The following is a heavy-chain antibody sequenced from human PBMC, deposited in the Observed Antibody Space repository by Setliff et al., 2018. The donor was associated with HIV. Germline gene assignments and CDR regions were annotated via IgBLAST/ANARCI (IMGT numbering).Heavy chain of an antibody. CDR2: MYFSGNA. Sequence: PSETLSLTCSVSGGSISSHYWNWIRQAPGKGLEWIGTMYFSGNARISPFFKSRVTISVDTSKNQLSLNLTSVTAADTALYYCARGTTLNVVPDAFDIWGQGTMVTVSS. CDR3: ARGTTLNVVPDAFDI. CDR1: GGSISSHY. D-gene: IGHD4-17*01. V-gene: IGHV4-59*08. J-gene: IGHJ3*02.